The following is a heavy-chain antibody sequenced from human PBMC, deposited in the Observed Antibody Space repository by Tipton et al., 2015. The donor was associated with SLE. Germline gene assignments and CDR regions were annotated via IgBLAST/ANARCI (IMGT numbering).Heavy chain of an antibody. CDR2: IYSGGST. CDR3: AKGYLYCGGGSCFFEY. D-gene: IGHD2-15*01. Sequence: GSLRLSCAASGFTVSSNYMSWVRQAPGKGLEWVSVIYSGGSTYYADSVKGRFTISRDNSQNTLYLQMNSLRAEDTALYYCAKGYLYCGGGSCFFEYWGQGTLVTVSS. CDR1: GFTVSSNY. V-gene: IGHV3-53*01. J-gene: IGHJ4*02.